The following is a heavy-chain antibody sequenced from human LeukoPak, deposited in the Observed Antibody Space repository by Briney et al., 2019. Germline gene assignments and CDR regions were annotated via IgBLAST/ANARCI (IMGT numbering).Heavy chain of an antibody. Sequence: PSETLSLTCTVSGGSISSGGYYWSWIRQHPGKGLEWIGYIYYSGSTYYNPSLKSRVTISVDTSKNQFSLKLSSVTAADTAVYYCARASSVATMPFDYWGQGTLVTVSS. CDR2: IYYSGST. CDR3: ARASSVATMPFDY. V-gene: IGHV4-31*03. D-gene: IGHD5-12*01. CDR1: GGSISSGGYY. J-gene: IGHJ4*02.